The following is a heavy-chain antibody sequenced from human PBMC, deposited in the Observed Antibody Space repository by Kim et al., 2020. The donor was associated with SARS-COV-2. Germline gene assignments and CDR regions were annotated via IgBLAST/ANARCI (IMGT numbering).Heavy chain of an antibody. CDR3: AREAVVTTIRYYYYYGMDV. CDR2: IYHSGST. CDR1: GGSISSSNW. D-gene: IGHD5-12*01. V-gene: IGHV4-4*02. J-gene: IGHJ6*02. Sequence: SETLSLTCAVSGGSISSSNWWSWVRQPPGKGLEWIGEIYHSGSTNYNPSLKSRVTISVDKSKNQFSLKLSSVTAADTAVYYCAREAVVTTIRYYYYYGMDVWGQGTTVTVSS.